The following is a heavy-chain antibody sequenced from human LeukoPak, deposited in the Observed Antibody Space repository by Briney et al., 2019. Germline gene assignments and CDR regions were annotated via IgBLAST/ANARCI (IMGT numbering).Heavy chain of an antibody. CDR2: IYYSGST. Sequence: PSETLSLTCTVSGGSISSYYWSWIPQPPGKGLERIGYIYYSGSTNYNPSLKSRVTISVDTSKNQFSLKLSSVTAADTAVYYCARARVFSDSSGYYDAFDIWGQGTMVTVSS. V-gene: IGHV4-59*01. CDR3: ARARVFSDSSGYYDAFDI. D-gene: IGHD3-22*01. CDR1: GGSISSYY. J-gene: IGHJ3*02.